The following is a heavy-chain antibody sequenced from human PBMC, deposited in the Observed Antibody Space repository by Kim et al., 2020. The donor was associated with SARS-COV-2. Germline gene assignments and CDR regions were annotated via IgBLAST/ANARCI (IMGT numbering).Heavy chain of an antibody. V-gene: IGHV1-8*01. CDR1: GYTFTSYD. Sequence: ASVKVSCKASGYTFTSYDINWVRQATGQGLEWMGWMNPNSGNTGYAHKFQGRVTMTRNTSISTAYMELSSLRSEDTAVYYCARGGYYYDFWSGYYDWFDPWGQGTLVTVSS. CDR2: MNPNSGNT. J-gene: IGHJ5*02. D-gene: IGHD3-3*01. CDR3: ARGGYYYDFWSGYYDWFDP.